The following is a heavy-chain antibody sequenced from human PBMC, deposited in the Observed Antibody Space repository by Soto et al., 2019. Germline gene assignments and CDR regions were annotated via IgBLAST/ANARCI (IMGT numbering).Heavy chain of an antibody. J-gene: IGHJ4*02. D-gene: IGHD2-15*01. V-gene: IGHV4-59*01. CDR3: ARIRGGTVAMLDY. CDR1: GGSISSYY. CDR2: IYYSGST. Sequence: QVQLQESGPGLVKPSETLSLTCTVSGGSISSYYWSWIRQPPGKGLEWIGYIYYSGSTNYNPSLKSRVTISVDTSKNQFSLKLSSVTAADTAVYYCARIRGGTVAMLDYWGQGTLVTVSS.